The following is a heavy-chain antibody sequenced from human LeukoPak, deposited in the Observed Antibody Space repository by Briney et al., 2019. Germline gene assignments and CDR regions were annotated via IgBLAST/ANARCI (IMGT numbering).Heavy chain of an antibody. V-gene: IGHV3-23*01. CDR2: ISGSGGST. Sequence: GGSLRLSCAASGFTFSSYSMNWVRQAPGKGLEWVSAISGSGGSTYYADSVKGRFTISRDNSKNTLYLQMNSLRTEDTAVYHCAKDLGYSSPPDYWGQGTLVTVSS. CDR3: AKDLGYSSPPDY. J-gene: IGHJ4*02. D-gene: IGHD6-13*01. CDR1: GFTFSSYS.